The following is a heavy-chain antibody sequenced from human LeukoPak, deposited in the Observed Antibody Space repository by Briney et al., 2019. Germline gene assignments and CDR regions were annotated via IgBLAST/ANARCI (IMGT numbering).Heavy chain of an antibody. D-gene: IGHD3-10*01. CDR1: GGSFSGYY. V-gene: IGHV4-34*01. CDR3: ARVMITMVRGVIIIGGSGWFDP. J-gene: IGHJ5*02. CDR2: INHSGST. Sequence: SETLSLTCGVYGGSFSGYYWSWIRQPPGKGLEWIGEINHSGSTNYNPSLKSRVTISVDTSKNQFSLKLSSVTAADTAVYYCARVMITMVRGVIIIGGSGWFDPWGQGTLVTVSS.